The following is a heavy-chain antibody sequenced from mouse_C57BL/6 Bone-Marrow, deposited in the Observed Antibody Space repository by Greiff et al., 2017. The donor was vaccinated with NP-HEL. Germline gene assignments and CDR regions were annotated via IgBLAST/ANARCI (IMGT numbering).Heavy chain of an antibody. CDR3: ARGERYGSSLFAY. V-gene: IGHV14-3*01. D-gene: IGHD1-1*01. CDR1: GFNIKNTY. Sequence: VQLKESVAELVRPGASVKLSCTASGFNIKNTYMHWVKQRPEQGLEWIGRIAPANGNTKYAPKFQGKATITADTSSNTAYLQLSSLTSEDTAIYYCARGERYGSSLFAYWGQGTLVTVSA. J-gene: IGHJ3*01. CDR2: IAPANGNT.